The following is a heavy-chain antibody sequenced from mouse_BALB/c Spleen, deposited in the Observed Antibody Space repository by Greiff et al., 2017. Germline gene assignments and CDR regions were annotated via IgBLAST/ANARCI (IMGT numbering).Heavy chain of an antibody. J-gene: IGHJ4*01. CDR2: INPSNGGT. CDR3: TRSTMGYAMDY. Sequence: QVQLQQSGAELVKPGASVKLSCKASGYTFTSYYMYWVKQRPGQGLEWIGEINPSNGGTNFNEKFKSKATLTVDKSSSTAYMQLSSLTSEDSAVYYCTRSTMGYAMDYWGQGTSVTVSS. D-gene: IGHD1-1*02. V-gene: IGHV1S81*02. CDR1: GYTFTSYY.